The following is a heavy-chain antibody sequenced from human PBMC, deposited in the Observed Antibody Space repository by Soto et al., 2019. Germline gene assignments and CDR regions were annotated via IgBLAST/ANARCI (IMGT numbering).Heavy chain of an antibody. CDR1: GLSLTTNGLS. V-gene: IGHV2-5*02. J-gene: IGHJ6*02. D-gene: IGHD3-3*01. Sequence: QITLKESGPTLVKPTQTLTLTCAFSGLSLTTNGLSVGWVRQPPGKALEWLALIYWDDDKRYSPSLKSRLTITRDTSKSQVVLTMTNMDPVDTATYFCAHSSTDLNHAMDVWGQGTTVSVSS. CDR2: IYWDDDK. CDR3: AHSSTDLNHAMDV.